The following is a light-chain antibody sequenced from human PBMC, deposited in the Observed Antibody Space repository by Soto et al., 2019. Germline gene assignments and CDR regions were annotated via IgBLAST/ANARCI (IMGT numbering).Light chain of an antibody. CDR2: GAS. J-gene: IGKJ4*01. CDR1: QSVSNNY. V-gene: IGKV3D-20*02. Sequence: IVLTQSPGTRSLSPGEGATLACRASQSVSNNYLAWYQQKPGQAPRLLIYGASNRATGIPDRFSGSGSGTDFTLTISSLEPEDFAVYYCQQSSNWLTFGGGTKVDIK. CDR3: QQSSNWLT.